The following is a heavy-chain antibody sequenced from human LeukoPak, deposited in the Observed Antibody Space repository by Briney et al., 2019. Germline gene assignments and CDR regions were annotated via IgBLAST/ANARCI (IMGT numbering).Heavy chain of an antibody. Sequence: GGSLRLSCAASGFTFSRFGMNWVRQAPGKGLEWISYISSSSSARYYADSVKGRFTISRDNAKNSLYLRMSSLRDEDTAVYYCAQKGGTDHWGQGTLVTVSS. J-gene: IGHJ4*02. D-gene: IGHD2-15*01. CDR1: GFTFSRFG. CDR2: ISSSSSAR. V-gene: IGHV3-48*02. CDR3: AQKGGTDH.